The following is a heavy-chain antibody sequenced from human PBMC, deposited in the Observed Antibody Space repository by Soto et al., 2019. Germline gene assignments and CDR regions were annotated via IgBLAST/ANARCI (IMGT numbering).Heavy chain of an antibody. Sequence: PGESLKISCKASGYILTNYWIGWVRQMPGKGLEWMGIIYPGDSDTRYSPSFQGQVTMSADKSISTAYLQWSSLKASDTAMYYCARQGYNNDMYYYDYWGQGTLVTVSS. J-gene: IGHJ4*02. CDR2: IYPGDSDT. CDR1: GYILTNYW. CDR3: ARQGYNNDMYYYDY. D-gene: IGHD1-20*01. V-gene: IGHV5-51*01.